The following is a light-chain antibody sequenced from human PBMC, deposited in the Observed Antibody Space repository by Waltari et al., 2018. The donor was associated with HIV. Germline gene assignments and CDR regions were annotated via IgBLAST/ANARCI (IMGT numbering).Light chain of an antibody. V-gene: IGKV1-39*01. CDR3: QQSYSTPWT. CDR1: QSISSY. J-gene: IGKJ1*01. CDR2: AAS. Sequence: DIQMTQSPSSLSASVGDRVTITCRAGQSISSYLNWYQQKPGKAPKLLIYAASSLQSGVPSRFSGSGSGTDFTLTISRLQPEDFATYYCQQSYSTPWTFGQGTKVEIK.